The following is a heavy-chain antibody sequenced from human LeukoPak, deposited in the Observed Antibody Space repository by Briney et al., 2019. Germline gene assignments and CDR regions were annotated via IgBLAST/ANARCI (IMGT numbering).Heavy chain of an antibody. D-gene: IGHD6-19*01. Sequence: SETLSLTCAVYGGSFSGYYWSWIRQPPGKGLEWIGETNHSGSTNYNPSLKSRVTISVDTSKNQFSLKLSSVTAADTAVYYCARVPPRRQWLGNPVDYWGQGTLVTVSS. CDR2: TNHSGST. V-gene: IGHV4-34*01. CDR1: GGSFSGYY. J-gene: IGHJ4*02. CDR3: ARVPPRRQWLGNPVDY.